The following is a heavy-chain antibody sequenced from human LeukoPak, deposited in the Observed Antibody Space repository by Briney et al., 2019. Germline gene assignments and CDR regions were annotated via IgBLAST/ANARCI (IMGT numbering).Heavy chain of an antibody. Sequence: GGSLRLSCEASGFTFGKNSMNWVRQAPGKGLEWISYISTASGNINYADSVKGRFTISRDNATNSLYLPTNSLRVDDTAVYYCVREHYYDTRGYYYTPLDYWGHGTLVTVSS. CDR1: GFTFGKNS. V-gene: IGHV3-48*04. J-gene: IGHJ4*01. CDR3: VREHYYDTRGYYYTPLDY. CDR2: ISTASGNI. D-gene: IGHD3-22*01.